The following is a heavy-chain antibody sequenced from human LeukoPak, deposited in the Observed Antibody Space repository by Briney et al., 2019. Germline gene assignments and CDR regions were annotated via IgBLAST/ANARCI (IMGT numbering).Heavy chain of an antibody. J-gene: IGHJ4*02. Sequence: SETLSLTCAVYGGSFSGYYWSWIRQPPGKGLEWIGEINHSGSTNYNPSLKSRVTISVDTSKNQFSLKLSSVTAADTAVYCCARARVGAMGDWGQGTLVTVSS. CDR2: INHSGST. D-gene: IGHD1-26*01. V-gene: IGHV4-34*01. CDR1: GGSFSGYY. CDR3: ARARVGAMGD.